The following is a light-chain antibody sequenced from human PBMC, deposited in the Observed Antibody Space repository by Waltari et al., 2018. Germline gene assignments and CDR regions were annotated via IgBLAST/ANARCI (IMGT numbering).Light chain of an antibody. Sequence: DIQMTQSPSTQSASVGDRVTITCRASQSISNWLAWYQQKPGEAPKLLIYKASSLEGGVPSRFSGSGSGTEFTLTISSLQPDDVATYYCQQYNTYSAFGQGTKLEIK. J-gene: IGKJ2*01. CDR2: KAS. V-gene: IGKV1-5*03. CDR3: QQYNTYSA. CDR1: QSISNW.